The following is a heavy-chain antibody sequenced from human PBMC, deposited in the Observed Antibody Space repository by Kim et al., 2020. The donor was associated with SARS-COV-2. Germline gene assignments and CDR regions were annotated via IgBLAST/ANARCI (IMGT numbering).Heavy chain of an antibody. CDR1: GYTFTSYA. D-gene: IGHD3-10*01. Sequence: ASVKVSCKASGYTFTSYAMHWVRQAPGQRLEWMGWINAGNGNTKYSQKFQGRVTITRDTSASTAYMELSSLRSEDTAVYYCARDRALDYGSGSYYNAGGVHNWFDPWGQGTLVTVSS. CDR2: INAGNGNT. J-gene: IGHJ5*02. V-gene: IGHV1-3*01. CDR3: ARDRALDYGSGSYYNAGGVHNWFDP.